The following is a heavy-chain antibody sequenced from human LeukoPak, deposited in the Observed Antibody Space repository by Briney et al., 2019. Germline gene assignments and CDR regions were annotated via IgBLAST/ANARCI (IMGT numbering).Heavy chain of an antibody. CDR1: GGSINXXX. CDR3: AGVFSGRHPFEL. D-gene: IGHD3-10*01. V-gene: IGHV4-59*01. Sequence: SETLSLTCTVSGGSINXXXXXXXXXXXXXXXXWIGYIYYRGATNSNPSLKGRVTTSIDTSKKEFSLKLSSVTAADTAVYYCAGVFSGRHPFELWGQGTLVSVSS. CDR2: IYYRGAT. J-gene: IGHJ4*02.